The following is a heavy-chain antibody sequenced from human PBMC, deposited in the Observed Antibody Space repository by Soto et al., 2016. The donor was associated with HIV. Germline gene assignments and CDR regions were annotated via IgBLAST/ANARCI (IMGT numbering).Heavy chain of an antibody. CDR1: GFTVSSNY. V-gene: IGHV3-66*01. Sequence: EVQLVESGGGLVQPGGSLRLSCAASGFTVSSNYMSWVRQAPGKRLEWVSVIYSGGSTYYADSVKGRFTISRDNSKNTLYLQMNSLRAEDTAVYYCAYTGDCSSTSCTDYWGQGTLVTVSS. CDR3: AYTGDCSSTSCTDY. CDR2: IYSGGST. D-gene: IGHD2-2*01. J-gene: IGHJ4*02.